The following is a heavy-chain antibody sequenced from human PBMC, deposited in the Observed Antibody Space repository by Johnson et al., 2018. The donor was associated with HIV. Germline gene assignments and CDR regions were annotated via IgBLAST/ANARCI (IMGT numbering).Heavy chain of an antibody. V-gene: IGHV3-30*04. J-gene: IGHJ3*02. CDR2: ISYDANNK. D-gene: IGHD2-15*01. CDR3: ARDRRVSREGYCSGGTCYPYIAYTDAFDI. CDR1: GFTFSSYA. Sequence: QVQLVESGGGVVQPEKSMRLSCAASGFTFSSYALHWVRQAPGKGLEWVAVISYDANNKYYADAVKGRFTISSDNSKNTLYLQRNSLRADDTAVYYCARDRRVSREGYCSGGTCYPYIAYTDAFDIWGQGTMVTVSS.